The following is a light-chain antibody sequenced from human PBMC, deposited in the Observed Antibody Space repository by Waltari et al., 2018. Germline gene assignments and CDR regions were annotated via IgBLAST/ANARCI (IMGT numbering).Light chain of an antibody. CDR2: WAS. CDR1: QYVLYSSNNKNY. CDR3: QQYYSTPRT. Sequence: DIVMTQSPDSLAVSLGERATINCKSSQYVLYSSNNKNYLAWYQQKPGQPPKLLIYWASARESGVPYRVSGSGSGTDFTLTISSLQAEDVAVYYCQQYYSTPRTFGQGTKVEIK. J-gene: IGKJ1*01. V-gene: IGKV4-1*01.